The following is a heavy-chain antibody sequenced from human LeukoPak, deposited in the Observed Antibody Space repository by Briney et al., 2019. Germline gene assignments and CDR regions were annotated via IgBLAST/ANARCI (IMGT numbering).Heavy chain of an antibody. CDR1: GFTFSSYG. CDR3: ARDSNGPGY. V-gene: IGHV3-30*03. CDR2: ISYDGSNK. D-gene: IGHD2-8*01. J-gene: IGHJ4*02. Sequence: PGRSLRLSCAASGFTFSSYGMHWVRQAPGKGLEWVAVISYDGSNKYYADSVKGRFTISRDNSKNTLYLQMNSLRVEDTAVYYCARDSNGPGYWGQGTLVTVSS.